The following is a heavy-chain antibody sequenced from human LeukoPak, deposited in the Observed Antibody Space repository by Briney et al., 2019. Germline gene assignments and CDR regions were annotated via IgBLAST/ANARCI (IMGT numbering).Heavy chain of an antibody. CDR3: TTDGVGVEGATYDN. CDR1: VFTFINAW. V-gene: IGHV3-15*01. D-gene: IGHD1-26*01. J-gene: IGHJ4*02. CDR2: IKDKAHGGTI. Sequence: GGALRLSCAACVFTFINAWMAGVRQAPAKGLEWVGRIKDKAHGGTIEYAAPVKGRFTISKDDSKNTQYLQMNSLKTEDTAVYYCTTDGVGVEGATYDNWGQGTLVSVSS.